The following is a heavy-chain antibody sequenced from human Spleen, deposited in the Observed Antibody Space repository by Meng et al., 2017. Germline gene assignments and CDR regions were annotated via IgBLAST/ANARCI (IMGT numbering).Heavy chain of an antibody. CDR2: IYHGGDT. Sequence: QGALQEGGAGLLKPSETLSPPCSVYGGSFSGYYWSWLRQPPGKGLEWIGEIYHGGDTNYNPSLKSRVTIAIERSKNQFSLKLSSVTAADTAVYYCASWIYSCGWQWGQGTLVTVSS. V-gene: IGHV4-34*01. CDR1: GGSFSGYY. D-gene: IGHD6-19*01. CDR3: ASWIYSCGWQ. J-gene: IGHJ4*02.